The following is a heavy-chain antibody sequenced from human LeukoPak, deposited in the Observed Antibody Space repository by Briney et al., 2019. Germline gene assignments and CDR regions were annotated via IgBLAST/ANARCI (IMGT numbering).Heavy chain of an antibody. V-gene: IGHV1-18*01. D-gene: IGHD5-18*01. CDR2: ISAYNGNT. CDR3: ARDAADTVRGGDY. Sequence: GASVKVTFKCSGYTFTCSGNYWVRQAPGQGLEWMGWISAYNGNTNYAQKLQGRVTMTTDTSTSTDYMELRSLRSDDTAVYYCARDAADTVRGGDYWGQGTLVTVSS. CDR1: GYTFTCSG. J-gene: IGHJ4*02.